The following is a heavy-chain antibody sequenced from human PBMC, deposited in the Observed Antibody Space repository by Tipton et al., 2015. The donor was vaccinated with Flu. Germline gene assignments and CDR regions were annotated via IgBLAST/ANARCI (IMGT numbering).Heavy chain of an antibody. V-gene: IGHV4-61*01. Sequence: TLSLTCTVSGGSVSSGTYYWNWIRQPPGKGLEWIGYIFSGGTTNYNPSLKSRVAISTDTSKNQFSLKLNSVTAADTAVYYCARDLEKSLIRGFDVWGQGILVTVSS. J-gene: IGHJ4*02. CDR3: ARDLEKSLIRGFDV. CDR2: IFSGGTT. D-gene: IGHD3-16*01. CDR1: GGSVSSGTYY.